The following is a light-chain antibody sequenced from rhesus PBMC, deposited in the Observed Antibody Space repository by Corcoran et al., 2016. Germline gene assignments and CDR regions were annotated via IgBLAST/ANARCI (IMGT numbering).Light chain of an antibody. CDR3: MQDTHWPPFT. Sequence: DVVMTQSPLSLPVTLGQPASISCRSSPSLVHRDGKTYLNWLQQKPGQPPRRLIYQVSNRDSGVPDRLRGSGAGTDFTLKISRVEAEDVGIYYCMQDTHWPPFTFGHGTKLDIK. CDR2: QVS. J-gene: IGKJ3*01. CDR1: PSLVHRDGKTY. V-gene: IGKV2S9*01.